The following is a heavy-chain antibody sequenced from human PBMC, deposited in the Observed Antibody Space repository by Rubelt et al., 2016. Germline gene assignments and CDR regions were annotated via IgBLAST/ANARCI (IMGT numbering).Heavy chain of an antibody. Sequence: QMQLEESGPGLVKPSETLSLTCTVSGDSISSYYWSWIRQPPGRGLEWIGYVHSSGCSTYTPSLKSRITISVDTSKNHFSLKLTSVTAADAAVYECAGGPQWELASYDYWGQGIRVTVSS. V-gene: IGHV4-59*01. D-gene: IGHD1-26*01. CDR3: AGGPQWELASYDY. J-gene: IGHJ4*02. CDR2: VHSSGCS. CDR1: GDSISSYY.